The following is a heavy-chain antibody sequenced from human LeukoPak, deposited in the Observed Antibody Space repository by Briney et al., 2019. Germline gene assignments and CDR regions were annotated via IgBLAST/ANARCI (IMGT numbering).Heavy chain of an antibody. CDR3: ARRGYSYSYFLGY. CDR2: INHSGST. J-gene: IGHJ4*02. V-gene: IGHV4-34*01. Sequence: SETLSLTCAVYGGSFSGYYWSWIRQPPGKGLEWIGEINHSGSTNYKSSLKSRVTMSVDTSRNQFSLKLSSVTAADTAVYYCARRGYSYSYFLGYWGQGTLVTVSS. D-gene: IGHD5-18*01. CDR1: GGSFSGYY.